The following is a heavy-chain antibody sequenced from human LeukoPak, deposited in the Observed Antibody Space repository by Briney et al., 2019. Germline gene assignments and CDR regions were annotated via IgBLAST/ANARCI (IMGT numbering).Heavy chain of an antibody. CDR1: GFTFSNYA. J-gene: IGHJ4*02. CDR3: ARAVRSGYDLNYFDY. V-gene: IGHV3-23*01. Sequence: GGSLRLSCAASGFTFSNYAMSWVRQAPGKGLEWVSAISGSGGDTYYADSVKGRFTISRDNSKNTLYLQMNSLRAEDTAVYYCARAVRSGYDLNYFDYWGQGTLVTVSS. D-gene: IGHD5-12*01. CDR2: ISGSGGDT.